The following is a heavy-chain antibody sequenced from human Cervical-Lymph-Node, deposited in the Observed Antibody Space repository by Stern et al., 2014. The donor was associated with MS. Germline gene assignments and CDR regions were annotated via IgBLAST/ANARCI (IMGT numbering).Heavy chain of an antibody. CDR1: GFTFSTYG. V-gene: IGHV3-33*01. Sequence: QVQLVQSGGGVVQPGRSLRLSCAASGFTFSTYGMHWVRQAPGKGLEWVAVIWYDGSVKDYADSVRGRFPISRANSKNPLYLQMNSLRGEDTAVYYCARDPVAAAGSPPSLYTGMAVWGQGTMVPVSS. CDR2: IWYDGSVK. J-gene: IGHJ6*02. D-gene: IGHD6-13*01. CDR3: ARDPVAAAGSPPSLYTGMAV.